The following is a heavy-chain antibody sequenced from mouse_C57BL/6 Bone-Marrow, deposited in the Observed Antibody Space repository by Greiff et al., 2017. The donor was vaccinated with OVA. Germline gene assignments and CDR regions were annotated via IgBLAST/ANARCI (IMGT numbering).Heavy chain of an antibody. CDR2: INPNYGTT. V-gene: IGHV1-39*01. CDR1: GYSFTDYN. J-gene: IGHJ1*03. CDR3: AWYYGSSYRYFDV. Sequence: VQLQQSGPELVKPGASVKISCKASGYSFTDYNMNWVKQSNGKSLEWIGVINPNYGTTSYNQKFKGKATLTVDQSSSTAYMQLNSLTSEDSAVYYGAWYYGSSYRYFDVWGTGTTVTVSS. D-gene: IGHD1-1*01.